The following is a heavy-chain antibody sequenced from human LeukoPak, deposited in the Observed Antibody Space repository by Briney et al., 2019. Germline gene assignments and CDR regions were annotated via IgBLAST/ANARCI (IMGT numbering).Heavy chain of an antibody. V-gene: IGHV4-34*01. CDR3: ARGPKRWLQFHYYYYMDV. CDR2: INHSGST. Sequence: SETLSLXCAVYGGSSSGYYWSWIRLPPGKGLESIGEINHSGSTNYNPSLKSRATISVDTSKNQFTLKLSSVTAADTAVYYCARGPKRWLQFHYYYYMDVWGKGTTVTVSS. D-gene: IGHD5-24*01. J-gene: IGHJ6*03. CDR1: GGSSSGYY.